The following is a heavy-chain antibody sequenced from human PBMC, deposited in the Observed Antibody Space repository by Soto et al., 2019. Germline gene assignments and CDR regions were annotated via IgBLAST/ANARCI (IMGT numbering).Heavy chain of an antibody. V-gene: IGHV1-58*01. D-gene: IGHD3-10*01. J-gene: IGHJ6*02. CDR2: IVVGSGNT. CDR1: GFTFTSSA. Sequence: SVKVSCKASGFTFTSSAVQWVRQARGQRLEWIGWIVVGSGNTNYAQKFQERVTITRDMSTSTAYMELSSLRSEDTAVYYCAADHLTIPYGMDVWGQGTTVTVSS. CDR3: AADHLTIPYGMDV.